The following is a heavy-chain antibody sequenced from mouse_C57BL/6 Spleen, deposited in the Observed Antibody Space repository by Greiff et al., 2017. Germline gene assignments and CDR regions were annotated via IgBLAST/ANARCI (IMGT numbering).Heavy chain of an antibody. CDR3: TSLDSSGYGY. J-gene: IGHJ2*01. V-gene: IGHV1-15*01. CDR1: GYTFTDYE. D-gene: IGHD3-2*02. CDR2: IDPETGGT. Sequence: VQRVESGAELVRPGASVTLSCKASGYTFTDYEMHWVKQTPVHGLEWIGAIDPETGGTAYNQKFKGKAILTADKSSSTAYMELRSLTSEDSAVYYCTSLDSSGYGYWGQGTTLTVSS.